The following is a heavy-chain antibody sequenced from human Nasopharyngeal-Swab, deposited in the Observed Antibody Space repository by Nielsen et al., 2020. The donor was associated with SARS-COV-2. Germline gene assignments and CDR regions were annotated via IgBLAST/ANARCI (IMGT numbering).Heavy chain of an antibody. V-gene: IGHV4-4*02. J-gene: IGHJ4*02. CDR1: GDSISSSNW. CDR2: IYHSGST. CDR3: ARGESKYYFDY. Sequence: SETLSLTCAVSGDSISSSNWWSWVRQPPGKGLEWLGEIYHSGSTNYNPSLKSRVTISVDTSKNQFSLKLSSVTAADTAVYYCARGESKYYFDYWGQGTLVTVSS.